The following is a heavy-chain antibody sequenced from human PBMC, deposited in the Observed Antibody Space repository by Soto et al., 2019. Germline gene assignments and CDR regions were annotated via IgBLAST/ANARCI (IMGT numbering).Heavy chain of an antibody. J-gene: IGHJ4*02. D-gene: IGHD3-16*01. CDR1: GYAFTTYG. CDR2: ISAHNGNT. CDR3: ARGGDGDY. Sequence: QVHLVQSGAEVKKPGASVKVSCKGSGYAFTTYGITWVRQAPGQGLEWMGWISAHNGNTNYAQKLQGRVTVTRDTAPSPAYMELRSLGSDDPAVYYCARGGDGDYWGQGALVNVSS. V-gene: IGHV1-18*01.